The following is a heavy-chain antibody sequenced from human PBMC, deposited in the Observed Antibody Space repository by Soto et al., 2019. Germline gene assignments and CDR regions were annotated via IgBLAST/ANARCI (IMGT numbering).Heavy chain of an antibody. V-gene: IGHV4-4*02. Sequence: QVQLQESGPGLVKPSGTLSLTCAVSGGSISSSNWWSWVRQPPGKGLEWIGEIYHSGSTNYNPSRKSRVTRSVDKSKNQFSLKMRSVTAADTAVYYCARDIAAAGRYGFDYWGQGTLVTVSS. CDR1: GGSISSSNW. J-gene: IGHJ4*02. D-gene: IGHD6-13*01. CDR2: IYHSGST. CDR3: ARDIAAAGRYGFDY.